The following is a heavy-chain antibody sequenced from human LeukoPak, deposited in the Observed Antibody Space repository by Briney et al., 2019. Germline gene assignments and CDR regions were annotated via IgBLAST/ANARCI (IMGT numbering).Heavy chain of an antibody. Sequence: GGSLRLSCAASGFTFTSYSMNWVRQAPGKGLEWVSAISGSGGSTYYADFVKGRFTISRDNAKNSLSLQMNSLRAEDTAVYYCARPLMYYYGSETYFWFDPWGQGTLVTVSS. D-gene: IGHD3-10*01. V-gene: IGHV3-23*01. J-gene: IGHJ5*02. CDR1: GFTFTSYS. CDR3: ARPLMYYYGSETYFWFDP. CDR2: ISGSGGST.